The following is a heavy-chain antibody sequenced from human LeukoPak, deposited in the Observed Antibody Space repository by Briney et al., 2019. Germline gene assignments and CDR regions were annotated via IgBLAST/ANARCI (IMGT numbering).Heavy chain of an antibody. V-gene: IGHV1-18*01. Sequence: ASVKVSCKASGYTFTSYGISWVRQAPGQGLEWMGWTSAYNGNTNYARKLQGRVTMTTDTSTSTAYMELRSLRSDDTAVYYCARNEWLRSHYYYGMDVWGQGTTVTVSS. CDR2: TSAYNGNT. CDR3: ARNEWLRSHYYYGMDV. J-gene: IGHJ6*02. D-gene: IGHD5-12*01. CDR1: GYTFTSYG.